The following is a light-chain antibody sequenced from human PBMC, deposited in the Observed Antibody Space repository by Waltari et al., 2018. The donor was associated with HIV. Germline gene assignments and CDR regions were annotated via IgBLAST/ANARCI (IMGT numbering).Light chain of an antibody. CDR3: QQRNGDPCT. V-gene: IGKV1-9*01. CDR1: QDISNN. J-gene: IGKJ3*01. CDR2: AAS. Sequence: DIQLTQSPSFLSASVRDRVTITCRASQDISNNLAWYQQKPGTVPKLLIYAASTLHSGVPSRFSGSGSGTEFTLTITSLQPDDFATYYCQQRNGDPCTFGPGTKVDIK.